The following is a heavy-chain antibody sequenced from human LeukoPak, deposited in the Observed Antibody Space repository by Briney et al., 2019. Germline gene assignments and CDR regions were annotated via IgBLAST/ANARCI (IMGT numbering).Heavy chain of an antibody. J-gene: IGHJ6*03. CDR3: TTLKDIVVVVAATPDYNYYMDV. CDR1: GFTFSNAW. CDR2: IKSRTDGGTT. Sequence: PGGSLRLSCAASGFTFSNAWMSWVRQAPGKGLEWVGRIKSRTDGGTTDYAAPVKGRFTISRDDSKNTLYLQMNSLKTEDTAVYYCTTLKDIVVVVAATPDYNYYMDVWGKGTTVTVSS. D-gene: IGHD2-15*01. V-gene: IGHV3-15*01.